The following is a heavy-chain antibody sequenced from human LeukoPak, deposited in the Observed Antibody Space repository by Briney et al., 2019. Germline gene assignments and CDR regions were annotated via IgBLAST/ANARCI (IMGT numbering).Heavy chain of an antibody. CDR3: ARDLPKMTDWYFDL. V-gene: IGHV1-69*05. Sequence: ASVKVSCKASGGTFSSYAISWVRQAPGQGLEWMGRIIPIFGTANYAQKFQGRLTINTDESTSTDYMELSSLRSEDTAVYYCARDLPKMTDWYFDLWGRGTLVTVSS. CDR1: GGTFSSYA. D-gene: IGHD2-21*02. CDR2: IIPIFGTA. J-gene: IGHJ2*01.